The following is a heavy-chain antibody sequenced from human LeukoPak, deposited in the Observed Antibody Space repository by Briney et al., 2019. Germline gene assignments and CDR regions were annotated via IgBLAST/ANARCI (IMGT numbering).Heavy chain of an antibody. V-gene: IGHV3-30*02. CDR2: IRYDGSKK. D-gene: IGHD3-3*01. Sequence: PGGSLRLSCAASGLTFSNYGVHWVRQAPGKGLEWVAFIRYDGSKKYYADSVKGRFTISRDNSKNTLYLQMNSLRAEDTAVYYCAKKNFEFWSGCLDYWGQGTLVTVSS. CDR3: AKKNFEFWSGCLDY. J-gene: IGHJ4*02. CDR1: GLTFSNYG.